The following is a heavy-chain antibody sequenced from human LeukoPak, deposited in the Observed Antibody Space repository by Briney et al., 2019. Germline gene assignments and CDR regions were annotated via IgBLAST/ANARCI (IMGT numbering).Heavy chain of an antibody. J-gene: IGHJ4*02. V-gene: IGHV3-11*04. Sequence: PGGSLRLSCAASGFTFSDYFMSWIRQAPGKGLEWLSFINSAGDNIYYADSVKGRFTISRDNAKKTLYLEMNSLRMEDTAIYYCATSRVFDYWGQGTLVTVSS. CDR3: ATSRVFDY. CDR1: GFTFSDYF. CDR2: INSAGDNI.